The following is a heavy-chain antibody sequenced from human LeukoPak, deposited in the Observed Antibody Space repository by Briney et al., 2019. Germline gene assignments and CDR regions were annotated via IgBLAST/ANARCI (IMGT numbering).Heavy chain of an antibody. J-gene: IGHJ4*02. CDR1: GFTFSSNY. CDR3: ARSPLLVAGYYFDY. V-gene: IGHV3-53*01. D-gene: IGHD2-8*02. CDR2: IYSGGST. Sequence: PGGSLRLSCAASGFTFSSNYMSWVRQAPGKGLEWVSVIYSGGSTYYADSVKGRFTISRDNSKNTLYLQMNSLRAEDTAVYYCARSPLLVAGYYFDYWGQGTLVTVSS.